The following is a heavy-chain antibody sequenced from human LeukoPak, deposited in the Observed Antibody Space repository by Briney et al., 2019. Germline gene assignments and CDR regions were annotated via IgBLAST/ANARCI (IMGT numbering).Heavy chain of an antibody. CDR1: GFTFSSSW. CDR3: ARVQYYGSGSYYNWFDP. J-gene: IGHJ5*02. V-gene: IGHV3-74*01. Sequence: GGSLRLSCAASGFTFSSSWMHWVRQAPGKGLVWVSRNNSDGSSTTYADSVKGRFTISRDNAKNTLYLQMNSLRAEDTAVYYCARVQYYGSGSYYNWFDPWGQGTLVTVSS. D-gene: IGHD3-10*01. CDR2: NNSDGSST.